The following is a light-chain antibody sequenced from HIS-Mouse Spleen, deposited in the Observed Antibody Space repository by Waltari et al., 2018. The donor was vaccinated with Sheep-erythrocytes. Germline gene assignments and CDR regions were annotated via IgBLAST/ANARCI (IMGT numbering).Light chain of an antibody. CDR3: QSVDSSGTYRV. Sequence: SYELTQPPSVSVSPGQTARITCSGDALPKQYAYWYQQKPGQAPVLGIYKDSERPSGIPGRFSGSSSGTTVTLTISGVQAEDEADYYCQSVDSSGTYRVFGGGTKLTVL. CDR2: KDS. J-gene: IGLJ2*01. V-gene: IGLV3-25*03. CDR1: ALPKQY.